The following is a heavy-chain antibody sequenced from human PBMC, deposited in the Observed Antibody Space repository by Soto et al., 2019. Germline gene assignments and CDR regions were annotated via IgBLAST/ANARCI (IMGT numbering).Heavy chain of an antibody. J-gene: IGHJ6*02. CDR1: GYTFTTYY. D-gene: IGHD6-13*01. CDR3: ARARAAAVHGLYYGMDV. Sequence: GASVKVSCKAAGYTFTTYYIHWVRQAPGQGLEWMGGIIPIFGTANYAQKFQGRVTITADESTSTAYMELSSLRSEDTAVYYCARARAAAVHGLYYGMDVWGQGTTVNVSS. CDR2: IIPIFGTA. V-gene: IGHV1-69*13.